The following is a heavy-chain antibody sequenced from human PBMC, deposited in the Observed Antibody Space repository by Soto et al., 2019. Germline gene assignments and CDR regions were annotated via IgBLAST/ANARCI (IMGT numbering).Heavy chain of an antibody. CDR1: GFTFSSYA. CDR2: ISGSGGST. J-gene: IGHJ3*02. Sequence: EVQLLESGGGLVQLGGSLRLSCAASGFTFSSYAMSWVRQAPGKGLEWVSAISGSGGSTYYADSVKGRFTISRDNSKNTLYLQMNSLRAEDTAVYYCAKDWRMIVVVRVAFDIWGQGTMVTVSS. V-gene: IGHV3-23*01. D-gene: IGHD3-22*01. CDR3: AKDWRMIVVVRVAFDI.